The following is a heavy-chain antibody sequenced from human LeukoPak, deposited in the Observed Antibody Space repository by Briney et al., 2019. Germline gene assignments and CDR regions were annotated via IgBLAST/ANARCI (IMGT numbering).Heavy chain of an antibody. CDR1: GYIFTSYW. CDR2: IYPGDSDT. V-gene: IGHV5-51*01. Sequence: GESLQTSCQGSGYIFTSYWIGWVRQLPGKGLEWMGIIYPGDSDTRDSPSFQGQVTISADKSISTAYLQWSSLKASDTAMYYCARQKGAHNEIPYYDFWSGYYRDPYYYYYMDVWGKGTTVTVSS. CDR3: ARQKGAHNEIPYYDFWSGYYRDPYYYYYMDV. J-gene: IGHJ6*03. D-gene: IGHD3-3*01.